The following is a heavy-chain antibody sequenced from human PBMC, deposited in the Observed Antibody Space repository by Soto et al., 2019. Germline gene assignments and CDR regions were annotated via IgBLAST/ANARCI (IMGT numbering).Heavy chain of an antibody. V-gene: IGHV3-11*05. D-gene: IGHD2-8*01. Sequence: QVQLVESGGGLVKPGGSLRLSCAASGFTFSDYYMSWIRQAPGKGLEWVSYISSSSSYTNYADSVKGRFTISRDNAKNSLYLQMNSLRAEDTAVYYCARKTKGVRHYFDYWGQGTLVTVSS. J-gene: IGHJ4*02. CDR1: GFTFSDYY. CDR2: ISSSSSYT. CDR3: ARKTKGVRHYFDY.